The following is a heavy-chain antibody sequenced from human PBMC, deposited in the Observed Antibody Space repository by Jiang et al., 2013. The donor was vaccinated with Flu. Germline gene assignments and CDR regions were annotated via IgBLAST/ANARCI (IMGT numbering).Heavy chain of an antibody. CDR1: GYTFTSYD. J-gene: IGHJ1*01. D-gene: IGHD3-22*01. V-gene: IGHV1-8*01. Sequence: GAEVKKPGASVKVSCKASGYTFTSYDINWVRQATGQGLEWMGWMNPNSGNTGYAQKFQGRVTMTRNTSISTAYMELSSLRSEDTAVYYCARALDPGDHYYYDNAGFQHWGQGTLVTVSS. CDR2: MNPNSGNT. CDR3: ARALDPGDHYYYDNAGFQH.